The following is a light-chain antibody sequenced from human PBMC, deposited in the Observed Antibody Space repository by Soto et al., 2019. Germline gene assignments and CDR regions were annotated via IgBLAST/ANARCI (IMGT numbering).Light chain of an antibody. CDR2: DVS. J-gene: IGLJ1*01. V-gene: IGLV2-14*03. Sequence: QSVLTQPASVSGSPGQSITISCTGTSSDVDAYNYVSWYQQHPGKAPKVMIYDVSNRPSGASYRFSGSKSGITASLTISGLQAEDEADYYCCSYTSSSTYVFGTGTKVTVL. CDR1: SSDVDAYNY. CDR3: CSYTSSSTYV.